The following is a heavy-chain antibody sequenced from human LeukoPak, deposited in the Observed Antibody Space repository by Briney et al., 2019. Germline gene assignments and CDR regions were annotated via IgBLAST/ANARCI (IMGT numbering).Heavy chain of an antibody. CDR1: GYTFTSYY. J-gene: IGHJ6*02. CDR2: INPSGGST. V-gene: IGHV1-46*01. Sequence: ASVKVSCKASGYTFTSYYMHWVRQAPGQGLEWMGIINPSGGSTSYAQKSQGRVTMTRDTSTSTVYMELSSLRSEDTAVYYCAREPLLWQWLVGDRYGMDVWGQGTTVTVSS. D-gene: IGHD6-19*01. CDR3: AREPLLWQWLVGDRYGMDV.